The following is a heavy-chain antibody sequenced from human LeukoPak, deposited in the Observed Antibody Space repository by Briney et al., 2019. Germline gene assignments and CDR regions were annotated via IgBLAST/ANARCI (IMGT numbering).Heavy chain of an antibody. J-gene: IGHJ3*02. CDR3: ARGTPGYAFDI. CDR1: GGTFSSYA. V-gene: IGHV1-69*04. CDR2: IIPILGIA. Sequence: ASVKVSCKASGGTFSSYAISWVRQAPGQGLEWMGRIIPILGIANYAQKFQGRVTITADKSTSTPYMELSSLRSEDTAVYYCARGTPGYAFDIWGQGTMVTVSS.